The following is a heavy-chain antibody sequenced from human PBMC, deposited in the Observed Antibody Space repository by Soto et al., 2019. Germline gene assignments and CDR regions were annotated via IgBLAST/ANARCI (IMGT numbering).Heavy chain of an antibody. CDR2: ISAYNGNT. J-gene: IGHJ5*02. Sequence: ASVKVSCKASGYTFTSYGISWVRQAPGQGLEWMGRISAYNGNTNYAQKLQGRVTMTTDTSTSTAYMELRSLRSDDTAVYYCARIKREVVAATVINWFDPWGQGTLVTVSS. D-gene: IGHD2-15*01. CDR3: ARIKREVVAATVINWFDP. CDR1: GYTFTSYG. V-gene: IGHV1-18*01.